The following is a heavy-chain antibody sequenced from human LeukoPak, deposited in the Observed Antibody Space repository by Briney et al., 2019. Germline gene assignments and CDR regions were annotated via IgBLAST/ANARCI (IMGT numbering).Heavy chain of an antibody. Sequence: SETLSLTCTVSGGSISSHYWSWIRQPPGKGLEWIGYIYYSGSTNYNPSLKSRVSISVDTSKNQFSLKLSSVTAADTAVYYCARVISPGSSRGWFDPWGQGTLVTVSS. CDR2: IYYSGST. CDR3: ARVISPGSSRGWFDP. V-gene: IGHV4-59*11. CDR1: GGSISSHY. J-gene: IGHJ5*02. D-gene: IGHD6-13*01.